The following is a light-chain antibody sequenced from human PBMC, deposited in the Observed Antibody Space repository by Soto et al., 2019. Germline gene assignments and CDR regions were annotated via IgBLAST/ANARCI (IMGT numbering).Light chain of an antibody. J-gene: IGKJ1*01. Sequence: GDRVTITCRASQAISSWLAWYQQIPGKAPKLLIYDASNLESGVPARFSGSGSGTEFTLTISSLQSEDFAVYFCQQYADWPKTFGQGTKVDIK. CDR2: DAS. V-gene: IGKV1-5*01. CDR1: QAISSW. CDR3: QQYADWPKT.